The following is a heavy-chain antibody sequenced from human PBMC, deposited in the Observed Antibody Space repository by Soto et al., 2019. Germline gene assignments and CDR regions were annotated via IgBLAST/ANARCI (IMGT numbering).Heavy chain of an antibody. CDR2: FSSDGSLT. CDR3: ARDYFLASFD. D-gene: IGHD5-12*01. CDR1: GFTFTVYY. Sequence: SLSLSCEASGFTFTVYYMIWIRYTPGKGQEWVSYFSSDGSLTYYADSVQGRFTVCRDNAKDSLSLQMNGLIGADTAVHYCARDYFLASFDWGRGTLVSVSS. V-gene: IGHV3-11*01. J-gene: IGHJ4*01.